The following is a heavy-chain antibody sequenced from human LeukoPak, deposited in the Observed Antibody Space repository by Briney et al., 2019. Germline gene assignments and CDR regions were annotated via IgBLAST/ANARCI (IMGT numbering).Heavy chain of an antibody. Sequence: ASVKVSCKVSGYTLTELSMHWVRQAPGKGLEWMGGFDPEDGETIYAQKFQGRVTMTEDTPTDTAYMELSSLRSEDTAVYYCATVVRERWLQLGYFDYWGQGTLVTVSS. CDR2: FDPEDGET. J-gene: IGHJ4*02. CDR3: ATVVRERWLQLGYFDY. V-gene: IGHV1-24*01. D-gene: IGHD5-24*01. CDR1: GYTLTELS.